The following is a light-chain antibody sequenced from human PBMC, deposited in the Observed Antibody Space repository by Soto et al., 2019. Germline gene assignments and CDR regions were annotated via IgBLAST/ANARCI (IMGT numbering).Light chain of an antibody. CDR2: AAS. CDR3: QQYYSYPPGT. J-gene: IGKJ1*01. Sequence: AIRMTQSPSSFSASTGARVTITCRASQGISSYLAWYPQKPGKAPKLLIYAASTLQSGVPSRFSGSGSGTDFTLTISCLQSEDFATYYCQQYYSYPPGTFGQGTKV. CDR1: QGISSY. V-gene: IGKV1-8*01.